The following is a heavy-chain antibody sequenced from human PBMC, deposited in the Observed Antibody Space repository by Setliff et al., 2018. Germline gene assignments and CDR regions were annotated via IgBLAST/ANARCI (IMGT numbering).Heavy chain of an antibody. D-gene: IGHD3-22*01. CDR1: GFTFSSYW. CDR3: VRDDADNYDAFDN. J-gene: IGHJ3*02. CDR2: LRQDGSTK. Sequence: PGGSLRLSCAASGFTFSSYWMSWVRQAPGKGLEWVADLRQDGSTKYYLDSVKGRFTISRDNAKRSLYLQMNGLRADDTGVYYCVRDDADNYDAFDNWGQGTLVTVSS. V-gene: IGHV3-7*01.